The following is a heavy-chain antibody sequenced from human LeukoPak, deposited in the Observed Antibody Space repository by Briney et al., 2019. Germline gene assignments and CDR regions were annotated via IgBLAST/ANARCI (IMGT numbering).Heavy chain of an antibody. CDR1: GFTFSTYA. J-gene: IGHJ4*02. CDR3: VRVMTTTRNFDY. D-gene: IGHD1-1*01. Sequence: GGSLRLSCAASGFTFSTYAMHWVRQTPGKGLEWVAVISYDGKNKYYADSVNGRFTVSRDNTKNTLNLQMNSLRVDDMGVYYCVRVMTTTRNFDYWGPGTLVTVSS. V-gene: IGHV3-30*04. CDR2: ISYDGKNK.